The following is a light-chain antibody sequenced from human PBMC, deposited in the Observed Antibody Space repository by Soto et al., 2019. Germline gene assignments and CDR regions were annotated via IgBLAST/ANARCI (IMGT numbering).Light chain of an antibody. CDR1: SGSIASTY. Sequence: NFMLTQPHSVSESPGKTVTISCTRSSGSIASTYVQWYQKRPGRAPATVIFDDNQRPSGVPDRFSASIDSSSNSAFLTISGLRPDDEADYYRQSYTVNSQVFGGGTKLTVL. J-gene: IGLJ2*01. V-gene: IGLV6-57*03. CDR3: QSYTVNSQV. CDR2: DDN.